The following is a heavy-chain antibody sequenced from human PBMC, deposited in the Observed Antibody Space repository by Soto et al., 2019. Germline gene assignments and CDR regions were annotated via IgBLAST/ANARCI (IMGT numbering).Heavy chain of an antibody. CDR1: GFTFDDYA. Sequence: QPGGSLRLSCAASGFTFDDYAMHWFRQAPGKGLEWVSGISWNSGSIGYADSVKGRFTISRDNAKNSLYLQMNSLRAEDTALYYCAKDIFRIFTMVPHAFDIWGQGTMVTVSS. D-gene: IGHD3-10*01. V-gene: IGHV3-9*01. CDR3: AKDIFRIFTMVPHAFDI. CDR2: ISWNSGSI. J-gene: IGHJ3*02.